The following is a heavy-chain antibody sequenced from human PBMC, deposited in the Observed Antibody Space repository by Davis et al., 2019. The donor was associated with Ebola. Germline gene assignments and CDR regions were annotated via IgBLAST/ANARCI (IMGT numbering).Heavy chain of an antibody. D-gene: IGHD2-15*01. CDR3: ARDPPFCAGGSCYSYYGMDV. V-gene: IGHV3-53*01. Sequence: DSVKGRFTISRDNSKNTLYLQMNSLRAEDTAVYYCARDPPFCAGGSCYSYYGMDVWGKGTTVTVSS. J-gene: IGHJ6*04.